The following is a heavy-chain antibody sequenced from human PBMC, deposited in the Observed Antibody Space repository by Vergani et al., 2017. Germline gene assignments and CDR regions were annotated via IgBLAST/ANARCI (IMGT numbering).Heavy chain of an antibody. V-gene: IGHV3-23*04. CDR2: ISGSGGST. CDR3: AKDGPTYGSGSYYNRGDYYYGMDV. CDR1: GFTFSSYA. J-gene: IGHJ6*02. D-gene: IGHD3-10*01. Sequence: VQLVESGGGVVQPGRSLRLSCAASGFTFSSYAMSWVRQAPGKGLEWVSAISGSGGSTYYADSVKGRFTISRDNSKNTLYLQMNSLRAEDTAVYYCAKDGPTYGSGSYYNRGDYYYGMDVWGQGTTVTVSS.